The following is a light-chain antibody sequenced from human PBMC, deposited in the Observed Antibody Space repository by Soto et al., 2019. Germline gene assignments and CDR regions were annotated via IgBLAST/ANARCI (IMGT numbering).Light chain of an antibody. Sequence: DIQMTQSPSTLPASVGDRVTITCRASQSISNWLSWYQQKPGKAPKLLIYETSSLESGVPSRFGGSGSGTEFTLTISSLQPDDFAIYYCQQYNSYSWTFGQGTKVDI. V-gene: IGKV1-5*03. CDR1: QSISNW. J-gene: IGKJ1*01. CDR3: QQYNSYSWT. CDR2: ETS.